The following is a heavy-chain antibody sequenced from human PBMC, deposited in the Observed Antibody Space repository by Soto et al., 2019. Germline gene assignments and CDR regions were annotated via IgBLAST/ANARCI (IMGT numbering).Heavy chain of an antibody. CDR2: ILPIFGTA. CDR1: GGTFSTSS. D-gene: IGHD4-17*01. Sequence: QVQLVQSGAEVKKPGSSVKVSCKASGGTFSTSSINWLRQAPGQRPEWMGNILPIFGTADYAQKFQDRVTINADKSTDTAYMELRSLFSEDTAVYYCARGHEYGGTSDAFDIWGQGTVVTVSS. J-gene: IGHJ3*02. CDR3: ARGHEYGGTSDAFDI. V-gene: IGHV1-69*14.